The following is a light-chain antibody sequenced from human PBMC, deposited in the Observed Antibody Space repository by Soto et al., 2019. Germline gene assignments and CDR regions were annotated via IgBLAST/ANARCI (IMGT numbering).Light chain of an antibody. Sequence: EIVMTQSPATLSVSPGERATLFCRASQNVNTNLAWYQQRPGQAPRLLIYGASTRATGIPARFSGSGSGTEFTLIISGLQSEDLAVYYCQKRSNCVGPGTKVDIK. CDR3: QKRSNC. J-gene: IGKJ3*01. CDR1: QNVNTN. CDR2: GAS. V-gene: IGKV3-15*01.